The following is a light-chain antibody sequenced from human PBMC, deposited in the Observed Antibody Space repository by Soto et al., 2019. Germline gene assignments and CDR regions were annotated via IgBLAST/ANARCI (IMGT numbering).Light chain of an antibody. V-gene: IGKV1-39*01. CDR2: ASS. CDR3: QKSYSTPLT. Sequence: DIQMTQSPSSLSASVGDRVTIACRASQSITKYLNWYQQKPGKAPKLLIYASSSLQSGVPSRFSGSGSGTDFTLTITNLQPEDFATYFCQKSYSTPLTFGGGTKVEI. CDR1: QSITKY. J-gene: IGKJ4*01.